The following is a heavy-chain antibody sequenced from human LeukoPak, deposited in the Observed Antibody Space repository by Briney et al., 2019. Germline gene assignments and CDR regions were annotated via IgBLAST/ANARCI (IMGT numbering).Heavy chain of an antibody. CDR3: ARDRYSSGWADVFDI. Sequence: PGGSLRLSCAASGFTFSRYSMNWGRQAPGKGLEWLSYISSSSSTIYYADSVKGRFTISRDNSKNTLYLQMNSLRADDTAVYYCARDRYSSGWADVFDIWGQGTMVTVSS. V-gene: IGHV3-48*01. J-gene: IGHJ3*02. D-gene: IGHD6-19*01. CDR2: ISSSSSTI. CDR1: GFTFSRYS.